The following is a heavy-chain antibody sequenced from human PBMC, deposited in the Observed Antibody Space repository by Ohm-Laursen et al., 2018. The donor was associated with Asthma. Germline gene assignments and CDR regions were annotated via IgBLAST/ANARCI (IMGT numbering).Heavy chain of an antibody. V-gene: IGHV3-30-3*01. Sequence: SLRLSCAASGFTFRSYAMHWVRQAPGKGLEWVAVGGSYYDGGLKYYADSVNGRFTISRDNAKNSLYLQMNSLRAQDTAVYYCAVRTTSAGFDVWGQGTTVTVSS. D-gene: IGHD1-1*01. CDR1: GFTFRSYA. CDR2: GGSYYDGGLK. J-gene: IGHJ6*02. CDR3: AVRTTSAGFDV.